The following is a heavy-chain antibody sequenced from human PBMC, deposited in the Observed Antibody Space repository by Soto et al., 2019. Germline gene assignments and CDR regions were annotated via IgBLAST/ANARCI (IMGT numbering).Heavy chain of an antibody. Sequence: GGSLRLSCAASGFTFSSYSMNWVRQAPGKGLEWVSYISSSSSTIYYADSVKGRFTISRDNAKNSLYLQMNSLRAEDTAVYYCARGALHYYYMDVWGKGTTVTVSS. V-gene: IGHV3-48*01. J-gene: IGHJ6*03. CDR2: ISSSSSTI. CDR3: ARGALHYYYMDV. CDR1: GFTFSSYS.